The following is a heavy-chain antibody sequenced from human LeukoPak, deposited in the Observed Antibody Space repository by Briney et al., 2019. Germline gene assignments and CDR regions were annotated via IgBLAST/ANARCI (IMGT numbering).Heavy chain of an antibody. Sequence: GASVKVSCKASGGTFSSYTISWVRQAPGQGLEWMGRIIPILGIANYAQKFQGRVTMTRDTSTSTVYMELSSLRSEDTAVYYCARDQGPRNCSSTSCYWDYWGQGTLVTVSS. CDR1: GGTFSSYT. J-gene: IGHJ4*02. CDR2: IIPILGIA. V-gene: IGHV1-69*04. CDR3: ARDQGPRNCSSTSCYWDY. D-gene: IGHD2-2*01.